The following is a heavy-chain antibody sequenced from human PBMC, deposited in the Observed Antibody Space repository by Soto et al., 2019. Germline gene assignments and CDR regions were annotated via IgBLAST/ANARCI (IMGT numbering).Heavy chain of an antibody. Sequence: EVQLVESGGGLVQPGGSLRLSCAASGFTFSSYYMSWVRQAQGKGLEWVANVNEDGSEKYYVDSVKGRFTVSRDNAKNSLYLQMNSLRAEDTAVYYCAKWGRAGSDYWGQGTLVTVSS. CDR2: VNEDGSEK. CDR1: GFTFSSYY. V-gene: IGHV3-7*01. CDR3: AKWGRAGSDY. D-gene: IGHD3-16*01. J-gene: IGHJ4*02.